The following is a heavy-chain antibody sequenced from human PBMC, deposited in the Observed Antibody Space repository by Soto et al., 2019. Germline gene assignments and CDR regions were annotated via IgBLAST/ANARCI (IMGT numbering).Heavy chain of an antibody. J-gene: IGHJ4*02. V-gene: IGHV1-69*06. D-gene: IGHD3-16*02. CDR1: GDTLSRYT. Sequence: QVQLVQSGAEVKKPGSSVKVSCTASGDTLSRYTISWVRQVPGEGLDWMGGIITIFGSVTYAQKFKDRVTITADKSANTAYMELTSLRSEDTAVYYCARVRRDGANLSLYYLDNWGQGTRVNVSS. CDR3: ARVRRDGANLSLYYLDN. CDR2: IITIFGSV.